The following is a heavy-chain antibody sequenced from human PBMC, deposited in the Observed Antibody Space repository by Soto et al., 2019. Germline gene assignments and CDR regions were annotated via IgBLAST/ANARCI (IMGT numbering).Heavy chain of an antibody. CDR3: ARVGGSGRYWFDP. Sequence: PSETLSLTCTVSGGSISSGGYYWSWIRQHPGKGLEWIGYIYYSGSTYYNPSLKSRVTISVDTSKNQFSLKLSSVTAADTAVYYCARVGGSGRYWFDPWGQGTLVTVSS. CDR2: IYYSGST. D-gene: IGHD3-10*01. CDR1: GGSISSGGYY. V-gene: IGHV4-31*03. J-gene: IGHJ5*02.